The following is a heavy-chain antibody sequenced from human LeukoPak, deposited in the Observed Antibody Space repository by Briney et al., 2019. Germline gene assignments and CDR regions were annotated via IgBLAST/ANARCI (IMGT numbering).Heavy chain of an antibody. J-gene: IGHJ4*02. D-gene: IGHD2-15*01. V-gene: IGHV3-23*01. Sequence: GGSLRLSCAASGFTFTPCAMSWVGQAPGKRLDWVSGVTGYGIHTWYANSLKGRFTNSRDNSKNTVHQQMNSLRVDDTAVYYCVKGTAEYCTGVTCYEFDSWGQGTLVAVSS. CDR3: VKGTAEYCTGVTCYEFDS. CDR2: VTGYGIHT. CDR1: GFTFTPCA.